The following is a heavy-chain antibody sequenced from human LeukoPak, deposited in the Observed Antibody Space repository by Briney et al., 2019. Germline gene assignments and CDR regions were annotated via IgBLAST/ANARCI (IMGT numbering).Heavy chain of an antibody. J-gene: IGHJ5*02. D-gene: IGHD4-17*01. Sequence: SETLSLTCTVSGGSISSGSYYWSWNRQPAGKGLEWIGRIYTSGSTNYNPSLKSRVTISVDTSKNQFSLKLSSVTAADTAVYYCARDGGYGDYVNWFDPWGQGTLVTVSS. CDR1: GGSISSGSYY. V-gene: IGHV4-61*02. CDR3: ARDGGYGDYVNWFDP. CDR2: IYTSGST.